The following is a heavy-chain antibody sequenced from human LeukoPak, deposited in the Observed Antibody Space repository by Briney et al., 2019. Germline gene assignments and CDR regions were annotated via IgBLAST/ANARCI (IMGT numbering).Heavy chain of an antibody. CDR1: GGSFSGYY. CDR2: INHSGST. D-gene: IGHD5-18*01. V-gene: IGHV4-34*01. CDR3: ARVRGYSYGYLDY. J-gene: IGHJ4*02. Sequence: SETLSLTCAVYGGSFSGYYWSWIRQPPGKGLEWIGEINHSGSTNYNPSLKSRVTISVDTSKNQFSLKLSSVTAADTVVYYCARVRGYSYGYLDYWGQGTLVTVSS.